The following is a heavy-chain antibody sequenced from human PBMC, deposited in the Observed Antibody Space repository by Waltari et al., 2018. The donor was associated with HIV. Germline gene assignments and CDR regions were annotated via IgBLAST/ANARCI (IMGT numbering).Heavy chain of an antibody. V-gene: IGHV3-48*03. CDR1: GFTFSTSE. CDR2: INSRGTNI. J-gene: IGHJ4*02. D-gene: IGHD2-2*01. CDR3: ARVGRSSTPGY. Sequence: EVQLVESGGGLVQPGGSLRLSCAASGFTFSTSEMNWVRQAPGKGLELVSYINSRGTNIFYADSVKGRFTISRDNAKNSLYLQMNSLRAEDTAVYYCARVGRSSTPGYWGQGTLVTVSS.